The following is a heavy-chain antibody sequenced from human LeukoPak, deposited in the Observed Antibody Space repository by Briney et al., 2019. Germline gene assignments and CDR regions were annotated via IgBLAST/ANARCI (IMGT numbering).Heavy chain of an antibody. CDR1: GYTFTSYD. J-gene: IGHJ4*02. CDR3: ARSWRYYYDSSGYYGLDY. D-gene: IGHD3-22*01. Sequence: ASVKVSCKASGYTFTSYDINWVRQAPGQGLEWMGWISAYNGNTNYAQKLQGRVTMTTDTSTSTAYVELRSLRSDDTAVYYCARSWRYYYDSSGYYGLDYWGQGTLVTVSS. CDR2: ISAYNGNT. V-gene: IGHV1-18*01.